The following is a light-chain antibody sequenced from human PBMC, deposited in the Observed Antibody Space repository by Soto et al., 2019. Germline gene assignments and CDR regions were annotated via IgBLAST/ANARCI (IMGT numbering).Light chain of an antibody. CDR1: QSIINW. Sequence: DVQMTQSPSTLSASVGGRVTITCRASQSIINWLAWYQQKPGKAPKLLIYKASTLKSGVPSRFSGSGSGTEFTLTITSLQSEDFAVYYCHQYNGWPRTFGQGTKVDIK. V-gene: IGKV1-5*03. J-gene: IGKJ1*01. CDR3: HQYNGWPRT. CDR2: KAS.